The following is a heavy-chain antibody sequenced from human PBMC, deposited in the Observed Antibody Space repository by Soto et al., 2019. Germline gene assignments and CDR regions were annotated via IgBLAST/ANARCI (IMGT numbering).Heavy chain of an antibody. J-gene: IGHJ5*02. Sequence: ASVKVSCKASGYTFASYGIHWVRQAPGQRLEWMGWINAANGDTKYSPKFQGRVTITRDTSASTAYMELSSLRSEDTAVYYCVRRHVSATGIDWFDPWGQGTLVTVSS. CDR3: VRRHVSATGIDWFDP. CDR2: INAANGDT. D-gene: IGHD6-13*01. CDR1: GYTFASYG. V-gene: IGHV1-3*01.